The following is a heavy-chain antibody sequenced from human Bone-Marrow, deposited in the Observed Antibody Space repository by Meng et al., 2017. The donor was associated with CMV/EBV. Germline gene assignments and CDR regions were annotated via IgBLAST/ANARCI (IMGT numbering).Heavy chain of an antibody. J-gene: IGHJ3*02. CDR1: GFTFSSYE. CDR3: AGGADFWSGYYNDAFDI. V-gene: IGHV3-48*03. Sequence: GESLKISCAASGFTFSSYEMNWVRQAPGKGLEWVSYISSSGSTIYYADSVKGRFTISRDNAKNSLYLQMNSLRAEDTAVYYCAGGADFWSGYYNDAFDIWGQGTMVTVSS. CDR2: ISSSGSTI. D-gene: IGHD3-3*01.